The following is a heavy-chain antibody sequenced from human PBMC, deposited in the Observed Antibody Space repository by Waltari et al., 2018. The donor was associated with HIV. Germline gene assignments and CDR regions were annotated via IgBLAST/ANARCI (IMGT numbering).Heavy chain of an antibody. CDR1: GYPFTKYD. D-gene: IGHD3-10*01. V-gene: IGHV1-8*01. J-gene: IGHJ4*02. Sequence: QSPVVQSGAEVKKPGASVQVSCQTSGYPFTKYDINWVRQATGQGLEWLGWMNPNSGNTGYAQNVQGRITMTRKTSIDTAYMELRGLTSDDTAVYYCATQRDSGSYYLDHWGQGTLVTVSP. CDR3: ATQRDSGSYYLDH. CDR2: MNPNSGNT.